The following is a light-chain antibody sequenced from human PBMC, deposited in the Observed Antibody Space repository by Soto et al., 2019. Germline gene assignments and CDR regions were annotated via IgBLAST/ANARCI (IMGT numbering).Light chain of an antibody. Sequence: QSVLTQPPSASGSPGQSVTISCTGTSSDVGDYNYVSWYQQHPGKAPKLMIYDVNKRPSGVPDRFSGSKSGSTASLTVSGLQAEDEDDYYCSSYAGSNNYVFGTGTKLTVL. V-gene: IGLV2-8*01. CDR2: DVN. J-gene: IGLJ1*01. CDR3: SSYAGSNNYV. CDR1: SSDVGDYNY.